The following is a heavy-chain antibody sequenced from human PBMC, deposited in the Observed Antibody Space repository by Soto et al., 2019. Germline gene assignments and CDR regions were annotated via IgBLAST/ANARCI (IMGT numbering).Heavy chain of an antibody. CDR1: GASLSGYD. Sequence: ETLRLTCVVYGASLSGYDWSWVRQPPGKGLQWIGEINQSGSSNYDPSLKSRVDIYMDTSKNQFSLRLRSVTAADTAIYYCERDQNGNAFDIWGSGTMVT. V-gene: IGHV4-34*01. CDR2: INQSGSS. J-gene: IGHJ3*02. D-gene: IGHD1-26*01. CDR3: ERDQNGNAFDI.